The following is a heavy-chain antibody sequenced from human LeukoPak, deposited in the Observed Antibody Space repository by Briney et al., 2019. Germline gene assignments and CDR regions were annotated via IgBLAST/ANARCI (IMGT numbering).Heavy chain of an antibody. D-gene: IGHD3-10*01. J-gene: IGHJ4*02. CDR1: GFTFSSYA. Sequence: GGSLRLSCAASGFTFSSYAMSWVRQAPGKGLDWVSSISNSGGSTYYADSVQGRFTISRDNFKNTLYLQMNSLRAEDTAVYYCAKDLTMIRGVIMKPWDYWGQGTLVTVSS. CDR2: ISNSGGST. CDR3: AKDLTMIRGVIMKPWDY. V-gene: IGHV3-23*01.